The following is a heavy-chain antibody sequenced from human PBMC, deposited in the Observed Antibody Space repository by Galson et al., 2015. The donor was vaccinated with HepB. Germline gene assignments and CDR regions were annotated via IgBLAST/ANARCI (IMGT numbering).Heavy chain of an antibody. J-gene: IGHJ2*01. CDR1: GYTFTAYY. CDR3: ARDSGRPGKFWYFDL. D-gene: IGHD1-14*01. CDR2: IDPRNGDT. V-gene: IGHV1-2*04. Sequence: SVKVSCKASGYTFTAYYIHWVRQAPGQGLEWMGWIDPRNGDTSYAQKFQGWVSMTRDTSVRTAYMEVNKLTSADAAIYYCARDSGRPGKFWYFDLWGRGTLVTVSS.